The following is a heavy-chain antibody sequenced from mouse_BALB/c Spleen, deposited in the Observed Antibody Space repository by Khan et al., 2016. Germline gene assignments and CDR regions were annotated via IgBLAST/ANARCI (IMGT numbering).Heavy chain of an antibody. Sequence: EVQLQESGPGLVKPSQSLSLTCTVAGYSITSDYAWNWIRQFPGNKLEWMGHISYSGSTSYNPSLKSRISITRDTSKNQFFLQLNSVTAEDTATYYCARLGALYGNFPYWGQGTLVTVSA. CDR2: ISYSGST. CDR3: ARLGALYGNFPY. CDR1: GYSITSDYA. D-gene: IGHD2-1*01. J-gene: IGHJ3*01. V-gene: IGHV3-2*02.